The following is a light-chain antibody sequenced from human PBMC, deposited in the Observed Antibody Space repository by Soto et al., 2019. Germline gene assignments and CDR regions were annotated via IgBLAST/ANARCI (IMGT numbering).Light chain of an antibody. J-gene: IGLJ1*01. CDR1: SSDVGGYNY. Sequence: QSALTQPASVSGSPGQSITISCTGTSSDVGGYNYVSWYQHHPGKAPKLMIYDVSNRPSGVSNRFSGSKYGNTASLTISGLQHEDEVDYYCSSYTTSNTRQIVFGTGTKVTVL. V-gene: IGLV2-14*03. CDR3: SSYTTSNTRQIV. CDR2: DVS.